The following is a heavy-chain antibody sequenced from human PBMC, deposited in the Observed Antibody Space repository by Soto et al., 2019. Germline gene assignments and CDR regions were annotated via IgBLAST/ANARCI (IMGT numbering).Heavy chain of an antibody. CDR2: IGDRGTTT. J-gene: IGHJ6*02. V-gene: IGHV3-23*01. D-gene: IGHD4-17*01. Sequence: EVQLLQSGGGLVQPGGSLRLSCVGSGFTFSRYAMIWVRQTPGKGLEWVSGIGDRGTTTYYADSVKGRFTISRDNSGNTLFLQLNSLRAEDPAVYYCAKDRLGDYYYYGMDVWGQGTTVTVS. CDR1: GFTFSRYA. CDR3: AKDRLGDYYYYGMDV.